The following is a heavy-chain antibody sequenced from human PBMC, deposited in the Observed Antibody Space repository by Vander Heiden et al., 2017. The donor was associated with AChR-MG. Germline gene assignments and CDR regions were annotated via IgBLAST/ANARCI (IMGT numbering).Heavy chain of an antibody. CDR1: GGTFRSSA. CDR3: ARGIQLWTSEADYFDY. Sequence: QVQLVQSGAAVKKPGSSVKVSCKASGGTFRSSAIRWVRQAPGQGLEWMGGIIPIFGTANYAQKFQGRVTITADESTSTAYMELSSLRSEDTAVYYCARGIQLWTSEADYFDYWGQGTLVTVSS. J-gene: IGHJ4*02. V-gene: IGHV1-69*01. D-gene: IGHD5-18*01. CDR2: IIPIFGTA.